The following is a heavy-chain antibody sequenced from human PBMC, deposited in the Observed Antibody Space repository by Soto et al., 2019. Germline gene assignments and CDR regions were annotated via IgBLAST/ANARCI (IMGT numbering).Heavy chain of an antibody. D-gene: IGHD5-18*01. CDR1: GGSISSSSYY. J-gene: IGHJ5*02. Sequence: SETLSLTCTVSGGSISSSSYYWGWIRQPPGKGLEWIGSIYYSGSTYYNPSLKSRVTISVDTPKNQFSLKLSSVTAADTAVYYCARHAETQLWLEAGWFDPWGQGTLVTVSS. CDR2: IYYSGST. CDR3: ARHAETQLWLEAGWFDP. V-gene: IGHV4-39*01.